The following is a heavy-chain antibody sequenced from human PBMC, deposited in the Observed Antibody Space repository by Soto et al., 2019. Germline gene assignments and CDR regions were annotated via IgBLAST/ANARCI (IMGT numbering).Heavy chain of an antibody. V-gene: IGHV3-13*05. CDR1: GFTFRNYD. Sequence: EVQLVESGGGLVQPGGSLRLSCEASGFTFRNYDMHWVRQGTGKGLEWVSGISAAGDPDYADSVEGRFTISRENAQNSVFLQMNSLRVGVTAVYYCARTDRDFYGLDVWGQWTAVIVSS. CDR2: ISAAGDP. CDR3: ARTDRDFYGLDV. J-gene: IGHJ6*02.